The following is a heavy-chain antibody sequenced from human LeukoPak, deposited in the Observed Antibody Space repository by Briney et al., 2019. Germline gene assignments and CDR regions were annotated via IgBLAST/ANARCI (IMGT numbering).Heavy chain of an antibody. D-gene: IGHD3-10*01. V-gene: IGHV3-9*01. Sequence: PGGSLRLSCAASGFTFDDYAMHWVRQAPGKGLEWVSGISWNSGSIGYADSVKGRFTISGDNAKNSLYLQMNSLRAEDTALYYCAKDTHMVRGVMAAFDIWGQGTMVTVSS. CDR1: GFTFDDYA. J-gene: IGHJ3*02. CDR2: ISWNSGSI. CDR3: AKDTHMVRGVMAAFDI.